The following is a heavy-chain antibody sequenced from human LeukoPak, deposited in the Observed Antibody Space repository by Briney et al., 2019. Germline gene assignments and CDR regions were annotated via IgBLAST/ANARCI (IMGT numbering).Heavy chain of an antibody. D-gene: IGHD5-24*01. CDR1: GFTFSSYA. Sequence: GGSLRLSCAASGFTFSSYAMSWVRQAPGKGLEWVSAISGSGGSTYYADSVKGRFTISRDNSKNTLYLQMNSLRAEDTAVYYRARANLRDGHVHFDYWGQGTLVTVSS. CDR2: ISGSGGST. V-gene: IGHV3-23*01. CDR3: ARANLRDGHVHFDY. J-gene: IGHJ4*02.